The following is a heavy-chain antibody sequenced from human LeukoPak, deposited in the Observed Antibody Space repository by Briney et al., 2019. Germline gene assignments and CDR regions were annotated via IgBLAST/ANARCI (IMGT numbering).Heavy chain of an antibody. Sequence: ASVKVSCKASGYTFTSYGISWVRQAPGQGLEWMGWINPNSGGTNYAQKFQGRVTMTRDTSINTAYMELSRLRSDDTAVYYCASLIRGREYSNSEVDYWGQGTLVTVPS. D-gene: IGHD6-6*01. J-gene: IGHJ4*02. V-gene: IGHV1-2*02. CDR3: ASLIRGREYSNSEVDY. CDR2: INPNSGGT. CDR1: GYTFTSYG.